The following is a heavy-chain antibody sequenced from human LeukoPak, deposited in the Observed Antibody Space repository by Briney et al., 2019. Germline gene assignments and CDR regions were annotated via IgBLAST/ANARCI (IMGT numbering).Heavy chain of an antibody. CDR2: IRSRAYGGTT. D-gene: IGHD3-22*01. CDR3: TTPYNYDSSGYPGD. CDR1: GFTFGDYA. Sequence: GGSLRLSCTASGFTFGDYAMSWFRQAPGKGLEWVGFIRSRAYGGTTEYAASVKGRFTISRDDSKNTLYLQMNSLKTEDTAVYYCTTPYNYDSSGYPGDWGQGTLVTVSS. J-gene: IGHJ4*02. V-gene: IGHV3-49*03.